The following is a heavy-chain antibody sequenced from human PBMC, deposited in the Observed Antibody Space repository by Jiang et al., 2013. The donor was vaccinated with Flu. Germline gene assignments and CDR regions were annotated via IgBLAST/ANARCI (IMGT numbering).Heavy chain of an antibody. CDR2: IYYSGST. CDR1: GGSISSYY. J-gene: IGHJ2*01. Sequence: GLVKPSETLSLTCTVSGGSISSYYWSWIRQPPGKGLEWIGSIYYSGSTYYNPSLKSRVTISVDTSKNQFSLKLSSVTAADTAVYYCARPVVTANWYFDLWGRGTLVTVSS. D-gene: IGHD2-21*02. CDR3: ARPVVTANWYFDL. V-gene: IGHV4-39*01.